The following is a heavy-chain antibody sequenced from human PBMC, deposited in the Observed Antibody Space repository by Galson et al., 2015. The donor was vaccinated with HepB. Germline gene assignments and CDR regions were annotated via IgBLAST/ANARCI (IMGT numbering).Heavy chain of an antibody. Sequence: SLRLSCAASGFTFSSYAMTWVRQAPGKGLEWVSSVTGNGGSTYYADSVKGRFTIFRDNFKNTLYLQMNSLRVEDTAVYHCAKGFFTPADWGRGTLVTVSS. CDR3: AKGFFTPAD. CDR1: GFTFSSYA. D-gene: IGHD3-3*01. CDR2: VTGNGGST. J-gene: IGHJ4*02. V-gene: IGHV3-23*01.